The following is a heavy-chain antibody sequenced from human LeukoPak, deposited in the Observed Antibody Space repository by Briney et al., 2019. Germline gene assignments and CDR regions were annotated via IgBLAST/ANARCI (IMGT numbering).Heavy chain of an antibody. CDR2: IYTSGST. CDR3: ARHSEGMAALVDY. Sequence: SETLSLICTVSGGSISSYYWSWIRQPPGKGLGWIGYIYTSGSTNYNPSLKSRVTISVDTSKNQFSLKLSSVTAADTAVYYCARHSEGMAALVDYWGQGTLVTVSS. CDR1: GGSISSYY. D-gene: IGHD6-6*01. V-gene: IGHV4-4*09. J-gene: IGHJ4*02.